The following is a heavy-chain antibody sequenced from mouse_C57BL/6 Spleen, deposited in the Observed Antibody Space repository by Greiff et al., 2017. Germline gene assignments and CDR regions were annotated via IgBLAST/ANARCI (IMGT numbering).Heavy chain of an antibody. CDR3: ARRGSYYAMDY. Sequence: QVQLQQPGAELVMPGASVKLSCKASGYTFTSYWMHWVKQRPGQGLEWIGEIDPSDSYTNYNQKFKGKSTLTVDKSSSTAYMQLSSLTSEDSAVYYCARRGSYYAMDYWGQGTSGTVSS. CDR1: GYTFTSYW. CDR2: IDPSDSYT. V-gene: IGHV1-69*01. J-gene: IGHJ4*01.